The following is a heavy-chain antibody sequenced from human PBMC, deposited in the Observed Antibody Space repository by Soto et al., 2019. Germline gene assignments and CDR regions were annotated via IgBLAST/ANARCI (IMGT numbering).Heavy chain of an antibody. D-gene: IGHD3-22*01. CDR1: GYNFIGYY. J-gene: IGHJ5*02. CDR2: INPNGGST. Sequence: AASVKVSCKASGYNFIGYYIHWVRQAPGQGLEWMGWINPNGGSTSYAQKFQGRVTMTRDTSTSTVYMELSSLRSEDTAVYYCALNYYYDSNWFDPWGQGTLVTVSS. CDR3: ALNYYYDSNWFDP. V-gene: IGHV1-46*01.